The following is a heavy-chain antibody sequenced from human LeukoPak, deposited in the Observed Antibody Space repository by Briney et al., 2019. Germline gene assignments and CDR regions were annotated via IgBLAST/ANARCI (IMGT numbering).Heavy chain of an antibody. Sequence: ASVKVSCKASGCTFTSYDINWVRQATGQGLEWMGWMNPNSGNTGYAQKFQGRVTMTRNTSISTAYMELSSLRSEDTAVYYCAGSVTTSYYYYGMDVWGQGTTVTVSS. V-gene: IGHV1-8*01. CDR1: GCTFTSYD. CDR3: AGSVTTSYYYYGMDV. J-gene: IGHJ6*02. D-gene: IGHD4-17*01. CDR2: MNPNSGNT.